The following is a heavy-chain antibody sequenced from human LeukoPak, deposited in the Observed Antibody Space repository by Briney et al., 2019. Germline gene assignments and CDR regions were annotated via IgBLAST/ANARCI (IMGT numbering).Heavy chain of an antibody. CDR2: IYYSGST. D-gene: IGHD4-17*01. J-gene: IGHJ5*02. CDR1: GGSISSYY. V-gene: IGHV4-59*08. Sequence: SEILSLTCTVSGGSISSYYWSWIRQPPGKGLEWIGYIYYSGSTNYNPSLKSRVTISADTSKNQFSLKLSSVTAADTAVYYCARQLFSVSTGRGNWFDPWGQGTLVTVSS. CDR3: ARQLFSVSTGRGNWFDP.